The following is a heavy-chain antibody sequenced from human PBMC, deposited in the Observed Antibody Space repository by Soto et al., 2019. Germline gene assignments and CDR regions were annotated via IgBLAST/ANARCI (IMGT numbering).Heavy chain of an antibody. V-gene: IGHV3-73*01. CDR3: TSLRGAIAARGAFDI. Sequence: GGSLRLSCAASGFTFSGSAMHWVRQASGKGLEWVGRIRSKANSYATAYAASVKGRFTISRDDSKNTAYLQMNSLKTEDTAVYYCTSLRGAIAARGAFDIWGQGTMVTVSS. J-gene: IGHJ3*02. D-gene: IGHD6-6*01. CDR2: IRSKANSYAT. CDR1: GFTFSGSA.